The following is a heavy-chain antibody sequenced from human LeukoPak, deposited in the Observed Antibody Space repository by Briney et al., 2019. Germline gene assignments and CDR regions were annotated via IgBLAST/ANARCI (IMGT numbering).Heavy chain of an antibody. J-gene: IGHJ5*02. D-gene: IGHD6-19*01. V-gene: IGHV3-23*01. CDR2: ISDSGGST. Sequence: GGSLRLSCAASGSTFSNYDMSWVRHAPGNGLEWVSSISDSGGSTYYADSVKGRFTISRDNSKNTLYLQMTNLRAADTAVYYCAKDLSRAVAADWFDPWDQGSLVTVSS. CDR1: GSTFSNYD. CDR3: AKDLSRAVAADWFDP.